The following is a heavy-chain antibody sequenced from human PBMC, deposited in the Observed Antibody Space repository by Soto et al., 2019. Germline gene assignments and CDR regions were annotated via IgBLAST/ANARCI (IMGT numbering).Heavy chain of an antibody. J-gene: IGHJ2*01. D-gene: IGHD6-19*01. CDR3: ARSGYSSGWYHWYFDF. CDR2: INGGNGHT. V-gene: IGHV1-3*01. CDR1: GYTFINYG. Sequence: GASVKVPCKASGYTFINYGMHWVRQAPGQRLEWMGWINGGNGHTKYSQKFQGRVTITRDTSASTVYMELSSLRSEDTAVYYCARSGYSSGWYHWYFDFWGRGTLVTVSS.